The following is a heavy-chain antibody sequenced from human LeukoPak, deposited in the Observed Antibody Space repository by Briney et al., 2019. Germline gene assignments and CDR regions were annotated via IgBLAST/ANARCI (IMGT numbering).Heavy chain of an antibody. CDR1: GGSISSYY. V-gene: IGHV4-59*08. J-gene: IGHJ4*02. D-gene: IGHD6-13*01. CDR2: IHYSGST. Sequence: SETLSLTCTVSGGSISSYYWSWIRQPPGKGLEWIGYIHYSGSTNYDPSLKSRVTISVDTSKNQFSLKLSSVTAADTAVYYCARQGGWNSSSRYVDYWGQGTLVTVSS. CDR3: ARQGGWNSSSRYVDY.